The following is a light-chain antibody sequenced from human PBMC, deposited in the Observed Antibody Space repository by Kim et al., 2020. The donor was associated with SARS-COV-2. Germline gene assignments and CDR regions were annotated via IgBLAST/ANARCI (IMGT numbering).Light chain of an antibody. J-gene: IGLJ3*02. Sequence: QSVLTQPPSAWGTPGERVTISWSGSRPNVGSHIVNWFQQLPGTAPELHIYNDNRRPSGVPARFSSSRSGGSASLAISGHQSENEADYYCATWDYSLNGWVFGGGTQLTVL. CDR1: RPNVGSHI. CDR3: ATWDYSLNGWV. CDR2: NDN. V-gene: IGLV1-44*01.